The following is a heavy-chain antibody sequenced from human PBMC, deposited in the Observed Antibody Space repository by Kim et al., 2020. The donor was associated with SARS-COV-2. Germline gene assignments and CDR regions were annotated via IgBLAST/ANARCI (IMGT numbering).Heavy chain of an antibody. J-gene: IGHJ4*02. D-gene: IGHD2-2*01. CDR2: ISGSGGST. CDR1: GFTFSSYA. V-gene: IGHV3-23*01. CDR3: AKDLKYCSSTSCFYDY. Sequence: GALRLSCAASGFTFSSYAMSWVRQAPGKGLEWVSAISGSGGSTYYADSVKGRFTISRDNSKNTLYLQMNSLRAEDTAVYYCAKDLKYCSSTSCFYDYWGQGTLVTVSS.